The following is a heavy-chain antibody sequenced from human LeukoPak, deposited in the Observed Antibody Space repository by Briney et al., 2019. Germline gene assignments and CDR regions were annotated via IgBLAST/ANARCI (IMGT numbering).Heavy chain of an antibody. CDR1: GFTFSNYI. CDR3: ARVRGGGFRTADS. V-gene: IGHV3-30*03. J-gene: IGHJ4*02. D-gene: IGHD1-14*01. Sequence: TGGSLRLSCAASGFTFSNYIMHWVRQAPGKGLDWVAVILEDGSYQFYADSVKGRFSISRDNSKNILLLQMNSLRGEDTAMYYCARVRGGGFRTADSWGQGTLVTVSS. CDR2: ILEDGSYQ.